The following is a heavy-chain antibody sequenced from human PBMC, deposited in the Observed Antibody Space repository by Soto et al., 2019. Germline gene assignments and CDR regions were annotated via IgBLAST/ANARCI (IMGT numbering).Heavy chain of an antibody. V-gene: IGHV3-74*01. J-gene: IGHJ4*02. CDR1: RFTFSSYW. Sequence: GGSLRLSCAASRFTFSSYWMHWVRQAPRKGLVWVSRINSDGSSTSYADSVKGRFTISRDNAKNTLYLQMNSLRAEDTAVYFCARSYCDYGDYSSTNFDYWGQGTLVTVSS. D-gene: IGHD4-17*01. CDR3: ARSYCDYGDYSSTNFDY. CDR2: INSDGSST.